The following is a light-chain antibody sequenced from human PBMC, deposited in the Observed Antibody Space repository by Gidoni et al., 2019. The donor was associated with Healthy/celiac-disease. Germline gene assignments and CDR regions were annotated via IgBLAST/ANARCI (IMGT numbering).Light chain of an antibody. CDR3: SSYAGSNNVV. V-gene: IGLV2-8*01. CDR2: EVS. J-gene: IGLJ2*01. Sequence: QSALTQPPSAAGSPGQSVTISCTGTSSDVGGYNYVSWYQQQPGKAPKLMIYEVSKRPSGVPDRFSGSKSGNTASLTVSGLQAEDEDDYYCSSYAGSNNVVFGGGTKLTVL. CDR1: SSDVGGYNY.